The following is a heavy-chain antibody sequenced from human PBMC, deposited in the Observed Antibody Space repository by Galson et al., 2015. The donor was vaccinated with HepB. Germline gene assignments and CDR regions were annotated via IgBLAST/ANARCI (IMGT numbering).Heavy chain of an antibody. D-gene: IGHD3-22*01. CDR1: GGSISSSSYY. CDR3: ARRPLPYYYDSSGYDWVAFDI. V-gene: IGHV4-39*01. J-gene: IGHJ3*02. CDR2: IYYSGST. Sequence: QVQLQESGPGLVKPSETLSLTCTVSGGSISSSSYYWGWIRQPPGKGLEWIGSIYYSGSTYYNPSLKSRVTISVDTSKNQFSLKLSSVTAADTAVYYCARRPLPYYYDSSGYDWVAFDIWGQGTMVTVSS.